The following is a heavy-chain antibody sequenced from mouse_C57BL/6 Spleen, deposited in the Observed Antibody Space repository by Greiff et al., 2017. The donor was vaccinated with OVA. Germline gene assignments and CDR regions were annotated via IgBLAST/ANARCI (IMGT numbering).Heavy chain of an antibody. D-gene: IGHD2-5*01. CDR3: ARSDYSKLDY. CDR1: GHAFRSYW. V-gene: IGHV1-80*01. Sequence: QVQLQQSGAELVKPGASVKISCKASGHAFRSYWMNWVKQRPGKGLEWIGQIYPGDGGTNYNGKFKGKATLTADKSSSTAYMQLSSLTSEDSAVYCCARSDYSKLDYWGQGTTLTVSS. CDR2: IYPGDGGT. J-gene: IGHJ2*01.